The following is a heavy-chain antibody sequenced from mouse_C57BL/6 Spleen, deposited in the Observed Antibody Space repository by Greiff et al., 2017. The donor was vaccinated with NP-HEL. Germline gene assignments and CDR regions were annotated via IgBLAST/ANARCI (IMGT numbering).Heavy chain of an antibody. CDR1: GYTFTSYW. CDR2: IDPSDSYT. CDR3: ARSDTTAGAY. V-gene: IGHV1-50*01. D-gene: IGHD1-2*01. Sequence: QVQLQQPGAELVKPGASVKLSCKASGYTFTSYWMQWVKQRPGQGLEWIGEIDPSDSYTNYNQKFKGKATLTVDTSSSTAYMQLSSLTSEDSAVYYCARSDTTAGAYWGQGTLVTVSA. J-gene: IGHJ3*01.